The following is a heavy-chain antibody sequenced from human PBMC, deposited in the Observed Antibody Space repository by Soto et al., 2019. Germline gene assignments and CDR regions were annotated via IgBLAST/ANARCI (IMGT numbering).Heavy chain of an antibody. V-gene: IGHV3-30-3*01. CDR1: GFTFSSYA. J-gene: IGHJ4*02. CDR2: ISYDGSNK. CDR3: ARGRGGSGSTGAGNY. D-gene: IGHD6-19*01. Sequence: QVQLVESGGGVVQPGRSLRLSCGASGFTFSSYAMHWVRQAPGKGLEWVAVISYDGSNKYYADSVKGRFTISRDNSKNTLNLQMNSLRVEDTAVYYCARGRGGSGSTGAGNYWGQGTLVTVSS.